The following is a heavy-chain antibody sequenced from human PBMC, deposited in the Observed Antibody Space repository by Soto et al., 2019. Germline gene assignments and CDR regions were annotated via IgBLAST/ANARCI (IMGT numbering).Heavy chain of an antibody. V-gene: IGHV3-7*01. Sequence: GGSLRLSCAASGFTFSSYWMSWVRQAPGKGLEWVANIKQDGSEKYYVDSVKGRFTISRDNAKNSLYLQMNSLRAEDTAVYYCAREIVVVVAVGAFDIWGQGTMVTVSS. D-gene: IGHD2-15*01. CDR2: IKQDGSEK. CDR3: AREIVVVVAVGAFDI. CDR1: GFTFSSYW. J-gene: IGHJ3*02.